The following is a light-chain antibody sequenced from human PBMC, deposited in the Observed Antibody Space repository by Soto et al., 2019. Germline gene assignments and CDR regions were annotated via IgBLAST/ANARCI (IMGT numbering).Light chain of an antibody. CDR3: QQYGSSPRT. J-gene: IGKJ2*02. CDR1: QSVSSGY. CDR2: GAS. V-gene: IGKV3-20*01. Sequence: ENVLTQSPGTLSLSPGERATLSCRASQSVSSGYLAWYQQKPGQAPRLLIYGASSRVTGIPDRFSGSGSGTDFTLTISRLEPEDFAVYYCQQYGSSPRTFGQETKVDIK.